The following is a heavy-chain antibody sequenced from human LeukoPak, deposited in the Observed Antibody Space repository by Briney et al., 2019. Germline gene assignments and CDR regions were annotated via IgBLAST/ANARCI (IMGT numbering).Heavy chain of an antibody. CDR1: GGSVSSGSYY. Sequence: PSETLSLTCTVSGGSVSSGSYYWRWIRPPPGEGLEWIGYIYYSGSTNYNPSLKSRVTISVDTSKNQFSLKLSSVTAADTAVYYCARESRGFDPWGQGTLVTVSS. V-gene: IGHV4-61*01. J-gene: IGHJ5*02. CDR3: ARESRGFDP. CDR2: IYYSGST.